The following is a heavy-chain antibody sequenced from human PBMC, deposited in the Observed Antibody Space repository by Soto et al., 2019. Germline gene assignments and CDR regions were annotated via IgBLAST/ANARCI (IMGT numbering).Heavy chain of an antibody. D-gene: IGHD3-10*01. CDR1: GYTFTGYY. V-gene: IGHV1-2*04. CDR2: INPNSGGT. Sequence: GASVKVSCKASGYTFTGYYMHWVRQAPGQGLEWMGWINPNSGGTNYAQKFQGWVTMTRDTSISTAYMELSRLRSDDTAVYYCAREGRSGSYYPNYYYYYYMDVWGKGTTVTVSS. J-gene: IGHJ6*03. CDR3: AREGRSGSYYPNYYYYYYMDV.